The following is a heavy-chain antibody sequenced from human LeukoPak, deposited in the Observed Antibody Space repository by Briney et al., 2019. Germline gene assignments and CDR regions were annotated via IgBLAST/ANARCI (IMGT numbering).Heavy chain of an antibody. D-gene: IGHD5-18*01. Sequence: GESLKISCKGSGYSFTSYWIGWVRQMPGKGLEWMGIIYPGDSDTRYSPSFQGQVTISADKSISTAYLQSSSLKASDTAMYYCARGGYSYGYYYYYYMDVWGKGTTVTVSS. V-gene: IGHV5-51*01. CDR2: IYPGDSDT. CDR1: GYSFTSYW. CDR3: ARGGYSYGYYYYYYMDV. J-gene: IGHJ6*03.